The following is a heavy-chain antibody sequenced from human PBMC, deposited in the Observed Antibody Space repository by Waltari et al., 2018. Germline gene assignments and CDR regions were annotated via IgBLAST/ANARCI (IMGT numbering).Heavy chain of an antibody. Sequence: QVQLVESGGGVVQPGRSLRLSCAASGFTFSSYAMHWVRQAPGKGLEWVAVISYDGSNKYYADSVKGRFTISRDNSKNTLYLQMNSLRAEDTAVYYCARVPDNFVGYMDVWGKGTTVTVSS. CDR2: ISYDGSNK. J-gene: IGHJ6*03. CDR3: ARVPDNFVGYMDV. V-gene: IGHV3-30-3*01. CDR1: GFTFSSYA. D-gene: IGHD1-26*01.